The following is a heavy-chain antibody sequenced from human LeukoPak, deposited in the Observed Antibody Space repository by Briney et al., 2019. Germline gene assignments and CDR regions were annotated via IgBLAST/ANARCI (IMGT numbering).Heavy chain of an antibody. J-gene: IGHJ6*02. CDR1: GYIYTSYW. V-gene: IGHV5-51*01. Sequence: GESLKISCNSSGYIYTSYWIGWVRQMPGKGLEWMGIIYPGDSDTRYSPSFQGQVTISADKSISTAYLQWSSLKASDTAMYYCARHPTYYYDSSGYSSMDVWGQGTTVTVSS. CDR3: ARHPTYYYDSSGYSSMDV. D-gene: IGHD3-22*01. CDR2: IYPGDSDT.